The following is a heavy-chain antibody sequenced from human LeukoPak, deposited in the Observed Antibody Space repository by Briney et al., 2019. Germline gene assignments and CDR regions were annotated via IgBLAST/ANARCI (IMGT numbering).Heavy chain of an antibody. CDR3: ARDATDYYDSSGPTGDMDV. D-gene: IGHD3-22*01. Sequence: GGSLRLSCAASGFTFSSYSMNWVRQAPGKGLEWVSSISSSSSYIYYADSVKGRFTISRDNAKNSLYLQMNSLRAEDTAVYYCARDATDYYDSSGPTGDMDVWGKGTTVTVSS. CDR1: GFTFSSYS. CDR2: ISSSSSYI. V-gene: IGHV3-21*01. J-gene: IGHJ6*03.